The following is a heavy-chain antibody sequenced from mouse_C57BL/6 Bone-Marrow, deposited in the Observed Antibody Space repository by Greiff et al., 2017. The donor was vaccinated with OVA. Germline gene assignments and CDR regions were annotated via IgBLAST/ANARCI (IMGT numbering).Heavy chain of an antibody. CDR3: TTKGGTGFYWYFDV. D-gene: IGHD4-1*01. J-gene: IGHJ1*03. V-gene: IGHV14-4*01. Sequence: VQLQQSVAELVRPGASVKLSCTASGFNIKDDYMHWVKQRPEQGLEWIGWIDPENGDTEYASKFQGKATITADTSSNTAYLQLSSLTSEDTAVYYCTTKGGTGFYWYFDVWGTGTTVTVSS. CDR1: GFNIKDDY. CDR2: IDPENGDT.